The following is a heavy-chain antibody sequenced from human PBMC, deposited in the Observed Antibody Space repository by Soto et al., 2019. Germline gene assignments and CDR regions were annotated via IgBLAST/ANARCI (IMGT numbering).Heavy chain of an antibody. V-gene: IGHV1-2*02. CDR1: GYIFTGFD. J-gene: IGHJ6*02. CDR2: MNAKSGDT. D-gene: IGHD3-16*01. Sequence: ASVKVSGKASGYIFTGFDIHWVRQAPGQGLEWMGWMNAKSGDTFFAQRFQGKFTMTWDTSLSTAYMEVGSLTSDDTAMYYCARGNPFNYAGFDVWGQGTTVTVSS. CDR3: ARGNPFNYAGFDV.